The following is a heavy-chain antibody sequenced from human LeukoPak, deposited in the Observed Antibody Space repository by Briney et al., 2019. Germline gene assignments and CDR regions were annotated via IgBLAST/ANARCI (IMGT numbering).Heavy chain of an antibody. V-gene: IGHV4-61*02. J-gene: IGHJ5*02. Sequence: SETLSLTCTVSGGSISSGSYYWSWIRQPAGKGLEWIGRIYTSGSTNYNPSLKSRVTMSVDTSKNQFSLKLSSVTAADTAVYYCARAACSGGSCYRSLWGTWGQGTLVTVSS. D-gene: IGHD2-15*01. CDR1: GGSISSGSYY. CDR3: ARAACSGGSCYRSLWGT. CDR2: IYTSGST.